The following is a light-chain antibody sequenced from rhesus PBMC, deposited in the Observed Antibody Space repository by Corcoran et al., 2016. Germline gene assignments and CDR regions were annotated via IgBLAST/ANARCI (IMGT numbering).Light chain of an antibody. CDR2: YAS. CDR1: QDIGSY. V-gene: IGKV1-25*01. CDR3: QQYKSFPVT. Sequence: DIQMTQSPSSVSASVGDRVTITCRASQDIGSYLAWYQQKPGKAPKVLIYYASTLYGGVPSRFIGSGSGTEFALTIGSLQPEDFAIYSCQQYKSFPVTFGGGTKIEIK. J-gene: IGKJ4*01.